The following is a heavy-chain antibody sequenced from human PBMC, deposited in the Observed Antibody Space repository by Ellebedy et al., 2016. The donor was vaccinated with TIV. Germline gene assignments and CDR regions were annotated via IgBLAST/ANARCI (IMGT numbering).Heavy chain of an antibody. V-gene: IGHV3-30*03. CDR1: GFTFSSYG. Sequence: GGSLRLSCAASGFTFSSYGMHWVRQAPGKGLEWVAVFAFDGVNKYYADSVKGRFTISRDNSKNTLYLQMSSLRAEDTAVYYCARGYDYGDYGGFDPWGQGTLVTVSS. J-gene: IGHJ5*02. D-gene: IGHD4-17*01. CDR2: FAFDGVNK. CDR3: ARGYDYGDYGGFDP.